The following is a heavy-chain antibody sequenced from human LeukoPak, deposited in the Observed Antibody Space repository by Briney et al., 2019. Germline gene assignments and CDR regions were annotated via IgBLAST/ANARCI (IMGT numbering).Heavy chain of an antibody. CDR3: ARDNAASESAGYMDV. V-gene: IGHV4-39*07. CDR1: GGSISSSSYD. D-gene: IGHD2-2*01. Sequence: PSETLSLTCTVSGGSISSSSYDWGWIRQPPGKGLEWIGSIYYSASTYYNPSLKSRVTISVDTSKNQFSLKLSSVTAADTAVYYCARDNAASESAGYMDVWGKGTTVTVSS. J-gene: IGHJ6*03. CDR2: IYYSAST.